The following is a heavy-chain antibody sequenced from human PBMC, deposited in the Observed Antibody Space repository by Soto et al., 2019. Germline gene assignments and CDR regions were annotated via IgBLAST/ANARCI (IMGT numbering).Heavy chain of an antibody. J-gene: IGHJ4*02. CDR3: ARDTGYYDILTGYPLFDY. CDR1: GYTFTNYG. V-gene: IGHV1-18*01. CDR2: ISAYNGNT. Sequence: ASVKVSCKASGYTFTNYGISWVRQAPGQGLEWMGWISAYNGNTNYPQKFQSRVTMTTDTSTTTAYIELRSLRFDDTAVYYCARDTGYYDILTGYPLFDYWGQGTLVTVSS. D-gene: IGHD3-9*01.